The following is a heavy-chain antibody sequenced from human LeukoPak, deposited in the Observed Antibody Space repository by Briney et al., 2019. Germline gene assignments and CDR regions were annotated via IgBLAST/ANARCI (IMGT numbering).Heavy chain of an antibody. CDR2: IIPIFGTA. V-gene: IGHV1-69*06. CDR1: GGTFSSYA. CDR3: AGGYRQWLVRGGHWFDP. J-gene: IGHJ5*02. D-gene: IGHD6-19*01. Sequence: GASVKVSCKASGGTFSSYAISRVRQAPGQGLEWMGGIIPIFGTANYAQKFQGRVTITADKSTSTAYMELSSLRSEDTAVYYCAGGYRQWLVRGGHWFDPWGQGTLVTVSS.